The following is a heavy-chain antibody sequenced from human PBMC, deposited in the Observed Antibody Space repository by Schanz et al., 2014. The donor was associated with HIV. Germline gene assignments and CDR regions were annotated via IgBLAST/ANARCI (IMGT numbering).Heavy chain of an antibody. V-gene: IGHV1-2*02. D-gene: IGHD2-8*01. CDR3: ARDTNFVLDV. J-gene: IGHJ6*02. CDR2: INPNSGGT. Sequence: QVQLMQSGAEVKEPGASVKVSCKASGYTFSGHYLHWVRQAPGQGLEWMGWINPNSGGTNYAQKFQGRVTISRDTSISTAFMELSSLRSDDTAVYYCARDTNFVLDVWGQGTTVTVSS. CDR1: GYTFSGHY.